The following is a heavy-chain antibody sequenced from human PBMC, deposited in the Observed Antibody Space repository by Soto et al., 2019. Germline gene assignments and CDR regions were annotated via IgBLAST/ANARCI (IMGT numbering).Heavy chain of an antibody. V-gene: IGHV4-34*01. Sequence: SETLSLTCAVYGGSFSGYYWSWIRQPPGKGLEWIGEINHSGSTNYNPSLKSRVTISVDTSKNQFSLKLSSVTAADTAVYYCARDARRYYYVSSGRPPGGGYYYYYGMDVWGQGTTDTVSS. CDR2: INHSGST. CDR3: ARDARRYYYVSSGRPPGGGYYYYYGMDV. CDR1: GGSFSGYY. D-gene: IGHD3-22*01. J-gene: IGHJ6*02.